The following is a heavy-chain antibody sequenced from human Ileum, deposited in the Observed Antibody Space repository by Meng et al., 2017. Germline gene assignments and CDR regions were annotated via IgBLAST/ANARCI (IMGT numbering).Heavy chain of an antibody. V-gene: IGHV3-21*01. CDR3: ARDEWELGYFDY. CDR1: GFTFSSYS. CDR2: ISSSSSYI. J-gene: IGHJ4*02. Sequence: GESLKISCAASGFTFSSYSMNWVRQAPGKGLEWVSSISSSSSYIYYADSVKGRFTISRDNAKNSLYLQMNSLRAEDTAVYYCARDEWELGYFDYWGQGTLVTFSS. D-gene: IGHD1-26*01.